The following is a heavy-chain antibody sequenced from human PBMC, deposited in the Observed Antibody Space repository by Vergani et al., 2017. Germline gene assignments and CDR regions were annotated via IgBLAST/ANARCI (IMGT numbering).Heavy chain of an antibody. J-gene: IGHJ4*02. CDR2: VYYSGST. Sequence: QLQLQESGPGLVKPSETLPLTCTVSGGSMSSRNCYWNWIRQPPGKELECIGSVYYSGSTYYNPSLKSRVTISVDTSKNRFFLKLTSVTAADTAVYYCARNPRSGXTYYYDSSGPFDYWGQGTLVTVFS. CDR3: ARNPRSGXTYYYDSSGPFDY. D-gene: IGHD3-22*01. CDR1: GGSMSSRNCY. V-gene: IGHV4-39*01.